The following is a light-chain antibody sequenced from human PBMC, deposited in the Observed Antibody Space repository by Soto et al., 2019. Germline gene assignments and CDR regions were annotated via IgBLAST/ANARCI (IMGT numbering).Light chain of an antibody. J-gene: IGKJ4*01. Sequence: EIVMTQSPATLSVSPGERVTLSCRARQSVSSNLAWYQQNPGQAPRLLIYGASTRATGIPARFSGSGSGTEFTLTISSLQSEDFAVYYCQQYNNWPLTFGGGTKVEIK. CDR1: QSVSSN. CDR3: QQYNNWPLT. CDR2: GAS. V-gene: IGKV3-15*01.